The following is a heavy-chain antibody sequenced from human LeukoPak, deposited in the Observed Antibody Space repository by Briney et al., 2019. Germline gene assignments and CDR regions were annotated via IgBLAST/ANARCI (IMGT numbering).Heavy chain of an antibody. CDR1: GGSISSGDYY. CDR2: IYYSGST. V-gene: IGHV4-30-4*08. Sequence: TLSLTCTVSGGSISSGDYYWSWIRQPPGKGLKWIGYIYYSGSTYYNPSLKSRVTISVDTSKNQFSLKLSSVTAADTAVYYCARVWVYCSSTSCQGEDWGQGTLVTVSS. J-gene: IGHJ4*02. D-gene: IGHD2-2*01. CDR3: ARVWVYCSSTSCQGED.